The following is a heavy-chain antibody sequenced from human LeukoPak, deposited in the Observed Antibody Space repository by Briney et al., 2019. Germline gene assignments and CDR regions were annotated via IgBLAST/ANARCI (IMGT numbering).Heavy chain of an antibody. CDR2: INTNTGNP. CDR1: GYTFTSYA. V-gene: IGHV7-4-1*02. Sequence: ASVTVSFTASGYTFTSYAMNWVRQAPGQGLEWMGWINTNTGNPTYAQGFTGRFVFSLDTSVSTAYLQISSLKAEDTAVYYCASSRGSSWYWDFDYWGQGTLVTVSS. CDR3: ASSRGSSWYWDFDY. D-gene: IGHD6-13*01. J-gene: IGHJ4*02.